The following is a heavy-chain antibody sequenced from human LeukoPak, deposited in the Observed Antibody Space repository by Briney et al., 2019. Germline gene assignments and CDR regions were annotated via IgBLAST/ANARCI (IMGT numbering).Heavy chain of an antibody. D-gene: IGHD1-14*01. J-gene: IGHJ4*02. Sequence: GGSLRLSCAASGFTFSSYWMHWVRQVPGKGLVWVSRINPGGSSTAYGDSVKGRFTISRDNAKNTLYLQMDSLRAEDTAIYYCARSNQADDYWGQGTLVTVSS. CDR2: INPGGSST. V-gene: IGHV3-74*01. CDR3: ARSNQADDY. CDR1: GFTFSSYW.